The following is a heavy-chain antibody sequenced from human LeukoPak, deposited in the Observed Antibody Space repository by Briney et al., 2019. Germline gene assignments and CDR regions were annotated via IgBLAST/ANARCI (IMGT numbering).Heavy chain of an antibody. Sequence: PGGSLRLSCAASGFTFSSYAMSWVRQAPGKRLEWVGRIKSKTDGGTTDYAAPVKGRFTISRDDSKNTLYLQMNSLKTEDTAVYYCTTDSGSYLGSAFDIWGQGTMVTVSS. CDR2: IKSKTDGGTT. J-gene: IGHJ3*02. V-gene: IGHV3-15*01. D-gene: IGHD1-26*01. CDR1: GFTFSSYA. CDR3: TTDSGSYLGSAFDI.